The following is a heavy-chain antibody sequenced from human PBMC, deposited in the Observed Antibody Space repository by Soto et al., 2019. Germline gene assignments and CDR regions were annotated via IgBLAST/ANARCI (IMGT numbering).Heavy chain of an antibody. CDR3: AYGSGWYRHGV. V-gene: IGHV4-4*02. Sequence: QVQLQESGPGLVKPSGTLSLTCAVSGDSISNSRWWTWVRQPPGKGLEWIGDIFHSGDTNHNPSLKSRVFISVDKSQNQFSLKVSALTAADTAVYDCAYGSGWYRHGVRGEGTLVTVSS. J-gene: IGHJ3*01. CDR2: IFHSGDT. D-gene: IGHD3-10*01. CDR1: GDSISNSRW.